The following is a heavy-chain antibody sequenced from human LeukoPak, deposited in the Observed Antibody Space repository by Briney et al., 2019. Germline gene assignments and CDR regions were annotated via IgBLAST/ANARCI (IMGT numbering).Heavy chain of an antibody. CDR1: GGSISSGSYY. J-gene: IGHJ4*02. D-gene: IGHD3-16*01. CDR3: AGGKATFDY. CDR2: IYTSGST. V-gene: IGHV4-61*02. Sequence: SETLSLTCTVSGGSISSGSYYWSWTRQPAGKGLEWIGRIYTSGSTNYNPSLKSRVTISVDTSKNQFSLKLSSVTAADTAVYYCAGGKATFDYWGQGTLVTVSS.